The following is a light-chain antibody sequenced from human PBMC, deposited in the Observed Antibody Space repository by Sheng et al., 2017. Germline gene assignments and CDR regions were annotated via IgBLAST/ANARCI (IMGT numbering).Light chain of an antibody. J-gene: IGKJ2*01. CDR1: QSIANN. Sequence: EIVMTQSPATLSVSPGERATLSCRASQSIANNLAWYQQKPGQAPRLLIYGASTRATGIPDTFSGSGSGTEFTLTISSLQSEDFAVYYCQQYNEWRTFGQGTKLEIK. CDR3: QQYNEWRT. V-gene: IGKV3-15*01. CDR2: GAS.